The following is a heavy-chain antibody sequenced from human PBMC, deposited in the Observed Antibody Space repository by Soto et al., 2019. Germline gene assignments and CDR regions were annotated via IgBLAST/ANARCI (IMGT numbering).Heavy chain of an antibody. V-gene: IGHV6-1*01. CDR3: AKGDNPGPKTGYAFDP. Sequence: SQTLSLTCAISGDSVSSNTASWNWIRQSPSRGLEWLGRTYFRSKWYNDYAVSVKSRIIINPDTSNNQFSLRLNSVTPEDTAVYFCAKGDNPGPKTGYAFDPWGQGIMVTVSS. CDR2: TYFRSKWYN. D-gene: IGHD5-12*01. J-gene: IGHJ5*02. CDR1: GDSVSSNTAS.